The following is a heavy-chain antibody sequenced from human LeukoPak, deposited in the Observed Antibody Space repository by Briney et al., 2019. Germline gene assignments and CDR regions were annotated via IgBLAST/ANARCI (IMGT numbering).Heavy chain of an antibody. CDR1: GYTFTSYD. CDR3: ASSSGSYPRVFDY. V-gene: IGHV1-8*01. Sequence: ASVKVSCKAFGYTFTSYDINWVRQATGQGLEWMGWMNPNSGNTGYLQKFQGRVTMTRNTAISTAYMELSSLRSEDTAVYYCASSSGSYPRVFDYWGQGTLVTVSS. CDR2: MNPNSGNT. J-gene: IGHJ4*02. D-gene: IGHD1-26*01.